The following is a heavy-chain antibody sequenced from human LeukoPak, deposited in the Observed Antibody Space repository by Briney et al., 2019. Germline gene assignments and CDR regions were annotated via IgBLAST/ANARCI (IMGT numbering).Heavy chain of an antibody. CDR2: ISSDSSYI. D-gene: IGHD2-15*01. Sequence: GGSLRLSCAASGFTFSSYATNWVRQAPGKGLEWVSSISSDSSYIYYADSVKGRFTISRDNAKNSLFLQMNSLRAEDTAVYYCARVGYCSGGACYYYYYGMDVWGQGTTVTVSS. CDR1: GFTFSSYA. J-gene: IGHJ6*02. CDR3: ARVGYCSGGACYYYYYGMDV. V-gene: IGHV3-21*01.